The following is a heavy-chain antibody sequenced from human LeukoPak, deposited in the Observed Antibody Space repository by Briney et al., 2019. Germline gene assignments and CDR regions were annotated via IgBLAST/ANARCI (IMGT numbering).Heavy chain of an antibody. J-gene: IGHJ4*02. CDR2: IYYSGST. CDR3: ARGGYSGYVYD. V-gene: IGHV4-31*03. CDR1: GGSISSGGYY. D-gene: IGHD5-12*01. Sequence: PSETLSLTCTVSGGSISSGGYYWSWIRQHPGKGLEWIGSIYYSGSTYYNPSLKSRLTISVDTSKNQFSLKLSSVTAADTAVYYCARGGYSGYVYDWGQGTLVTVSS.